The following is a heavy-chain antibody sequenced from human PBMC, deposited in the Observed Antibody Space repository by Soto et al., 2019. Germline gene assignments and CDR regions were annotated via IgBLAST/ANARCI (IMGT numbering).Heavy chain of an antibody. CDR2: IIPIFGTA. CDR1: GGTFSSYA. V-gene: IGHV1-69*06. D-gene: IGHD3-3*01. J-gene: IGHJ6*02. Sequence: SVTVYCRASGGTFSSYAISWVRQAPGQGLEWMGGIIPIFGTANYAQKFQGRVTITADKSTSTAYMELSSLRSEDTAVYYCARGFTGGISYYDFWSGYYLDVNYHYSFYVTDVWG. CDR3: ARGFTGGISYYDFWSGYYLDVNYHYSFYVTDV.